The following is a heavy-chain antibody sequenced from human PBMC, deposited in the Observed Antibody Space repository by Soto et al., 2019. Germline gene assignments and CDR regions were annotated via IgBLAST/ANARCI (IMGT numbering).Heavy chain of an antibody. CDR2: ICSNGDST. CDR3: VKPLYSSSWFGAFYI. CDR1: GFTFSSYA. Sequence: GSLRLSCSASGFTFSSYAMHWVRQAPGKGLEYVSAICSNGDSTYYADSVKGRFTISIDKSKNTLNLQMSSLRAEDTAVYYCVKPLYSSSWFGAFYIWGQGTMVTVSS. J-gene: IGHJ3*02. D-gene: IGHD6-13*01. V-gene: IGHV3-64D*06.